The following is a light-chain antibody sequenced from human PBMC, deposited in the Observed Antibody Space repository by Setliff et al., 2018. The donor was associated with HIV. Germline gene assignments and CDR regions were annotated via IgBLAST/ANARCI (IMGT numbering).Light chain of an antibody. CDR1: SSNIGAGYD. Sequence: LTQPXSVSGAPGQRVTISCTGSSSNIGAGYDVHWYQQLPGTAPKLIICGNSNRPSGGPDRVXGSKSGTSAALAITXPQAEXEADYYSQSYDSSXXXSYVFXXXXKVXVL. V-gene: IGLV1-40*01. J-gene: IGLJ1*01. CDR3: QSYDSSXXXSYV. CDR2: GNS.